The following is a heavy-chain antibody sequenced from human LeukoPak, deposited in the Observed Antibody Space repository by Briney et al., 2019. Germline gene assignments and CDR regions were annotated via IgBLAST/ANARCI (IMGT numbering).Heavy chain of an antibody. J-gene: IGHJ6*02. V-gene: IGHV4-31*03. CDR1: GGSISSGGYC. CDR2: IYYSGST. Sequence: SETLSLTCTVSGGSISSGGYCWSWIRQHPGKGLEWIGYIYYSGSTYYNPSLKSRVTISVDTSKNQFSLKLSSVTAADTAVYYCARDLVVVVSDYYYYYGMDVWGQGTTVTVSS. CDR3: ARDLVVVVSDYYYYYGMDV. D-gene: IGHD2-15*01.